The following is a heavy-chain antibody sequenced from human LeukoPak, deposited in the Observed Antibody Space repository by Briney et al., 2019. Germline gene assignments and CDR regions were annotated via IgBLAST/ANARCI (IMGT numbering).Heavy chain of an antibody. D-gene: IGHD6-19*01. Sequence: SETLSLTCAVYGGSFSGYYWSWIRQPPGKGLEWIGENNHSGSTNYNPSLKSRVTISVDTSKNQFSLKLSSVTAADTAVYYCARERIAVAAYYFDYWGQGTLVTVSS. J-gene: IGHJ4*02. CDR3: ARERIAVAAYYFDY. CDR2: NNHSGST. CDR1: GGSFSGYY. V-gene: IGHV4-34*01.